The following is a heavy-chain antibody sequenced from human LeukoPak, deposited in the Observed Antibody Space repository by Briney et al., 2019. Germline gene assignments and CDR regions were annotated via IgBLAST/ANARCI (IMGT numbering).Heavy chain of an antibody. CDR3: AKDGVEQWLAYYFDY. Sequence: GGSLRLSCAASGFTFSSYGTHWVRQAPGKGLEWVAAISYDGNNKYYADSVKGRLTISRDNSKNTLYVQMNSLRAEDTAVYYCAKDGVEQWLAYYFDYWGQGTLVTVSS. J-gene: IGHJ4*02. CDR1: GFTFSSYG. D-gene: IGHD6-19*01. V-gene: IGHV3-30*18. CDR2: ISYDGNNK.